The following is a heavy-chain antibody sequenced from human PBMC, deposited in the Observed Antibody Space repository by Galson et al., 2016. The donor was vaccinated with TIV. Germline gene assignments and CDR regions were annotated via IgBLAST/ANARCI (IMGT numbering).Heavy chain of an antibody. D-gene: IGHD1-14*01. V-gene: IGHV1-69*13. CDR3: AREQGIYKGYFDL. CDR2: IIPIFRTT. CDR1: GGPFRNYA. Sequence: SVKVSCKASGGPFRNYAISWVRQAPGQGLEWMGRIIPIFRTTNYARSFQGRLTITADESTNTDYIELASLRSEDTAVYYCAREQGIYKGYFDLWGRVTLVTVSS. J-gene: IGHJ2*01.